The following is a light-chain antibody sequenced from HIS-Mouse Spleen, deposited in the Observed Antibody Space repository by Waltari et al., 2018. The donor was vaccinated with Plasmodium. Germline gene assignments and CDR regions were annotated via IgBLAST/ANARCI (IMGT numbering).Light chain of an antibody. CDR3: QQSYSTPPT. J-gene: IGKJ4*01. Sequence: DIQMTQSPSSLSASVGDRVTITFRASQGISSYLNWYQQKPGKAPKLLIYAASSLQSGVPSRFSGSGSGTDFTLTISSLQPEDFATYYCQQSYSTPPTFGGGTKVEIK. V-gene: IGKV1-39*01. CDR1: QGISSY. CDR2: AAS.